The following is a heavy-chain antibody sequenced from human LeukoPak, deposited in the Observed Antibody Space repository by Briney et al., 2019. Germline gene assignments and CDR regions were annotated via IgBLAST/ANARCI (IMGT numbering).Heavy chain of an antibody. CDR3: ARGRTVTTAADAFDI. V-gene: IGHV4-34*01. D-gene: IGHD4-17*01. Sequence: SETLSLTCAVYGGSFSGYYWSWIRQPPGKGLEWIGEINHSGSTNYNPSLKSRVTISVDTSKNQFSLKLSSVTAADTAVYYCARGRTVTTAADAFDIWGQGTMVTVPS. CDR1: GGSFSGYY. CDR2: INHSGST. J-gene: IGHJ3*02.